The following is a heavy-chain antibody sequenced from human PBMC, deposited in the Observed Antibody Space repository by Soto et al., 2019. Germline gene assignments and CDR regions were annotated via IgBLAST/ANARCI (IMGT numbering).Heavy chain of an antibody. CDR3: ARGGPPIDY. D-gene: IGHD3-10*01. J-gene: IGHJ4*02. V-gene: IGHV1-18*01. Sequence: ASVKVSCKASGYTFTSYGISWVRQAPGQGLEWMGWISGYNGKTNYSQKFQDRVTITRDTSTSTAYMELSSLRSEDTAVYYCARGGPPIDYWGQGTLVTVSS. CDR2: ISGYNGKT. CDR1: GYTFTSYG.